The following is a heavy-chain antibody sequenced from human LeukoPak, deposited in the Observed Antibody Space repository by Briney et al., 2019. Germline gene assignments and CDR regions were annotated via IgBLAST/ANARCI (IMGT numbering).Heavy chain of an antibody. V-gene: IGHV3-30*02. J-gene: IGHJ4*02. D-gene: IGHD1-14*01. Sequence: GGSLRLSCAASGFTFSSYGMHWVRQAPGKRLEWVAFIRYDGSNKYYADSVKGRFTISRDKSKNTLYLQMNSLRAEDTAVFYGTTTVGWGQGTLVTVSS. CDR2: IRYDGSNK. CDR1: GFTFSSYG. CDR3: TTTVG.